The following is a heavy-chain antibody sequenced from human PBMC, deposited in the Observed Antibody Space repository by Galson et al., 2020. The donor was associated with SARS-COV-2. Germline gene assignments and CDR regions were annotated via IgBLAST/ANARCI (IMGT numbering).Heavy chain of an antibody. CDR2: MRDRGVTT. CDR3: AKDPRAVAGSMLLYGMDV. Sequence: TGGSLRLSCVGSGFTFSNYAMTWVRQAPGKGLEWVSVMRDRGVTTYYADSVKGRFTMSRDNSKNTLYLQMNSLRAEDTAVYYCAKDPRAVAGSMLLYGMDVWGQGTTVAVSS. J-gene: IGHJ6*02. CDR1: GFTFSNYA. V-gene: IGHV3-23*01. D-gene: IGHD6-19*01.